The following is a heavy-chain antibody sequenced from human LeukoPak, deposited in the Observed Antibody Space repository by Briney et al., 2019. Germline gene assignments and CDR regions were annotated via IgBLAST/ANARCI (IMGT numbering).Heavy chain of an antibody. CDR1: GFTFSNYA. D-gene: IGHD1-26*01. CDR2: ISGSGGST. CDR3: AKNSGSYDLHY. V-gene: IGHV3-23*01. Sequence: PGGSLRLSCAASGFTFSNYAMSWVRQAPGKGLEWVSAISGSGGSTYYADSVKGRVTIYRDNSKNTLYLQMNSLRAEDTAVYYCAKNSGSYDLHYWGQGTLVTVSS. J-gene: IGHJ4*02.